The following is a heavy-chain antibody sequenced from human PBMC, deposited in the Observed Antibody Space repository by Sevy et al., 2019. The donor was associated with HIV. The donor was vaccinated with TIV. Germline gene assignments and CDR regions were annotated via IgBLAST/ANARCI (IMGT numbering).Heavy chain of an antibody. Sequence: GESLKISCKGSGYRFTNYWLGWVRQMPGKGLEWMGMIYPGDSDTRYSPSFQGQVSISADKSISTAYLQWTSLKASDTAMYYCARVIVATTYPIRAHESDIWGQGTMVTVSS. CDR1: GYRFTNYW. J-gene: IGHJ3*02. CDR3: ARVIVATTYPIRAHESDI. CDR2: IYPGDSDT. V-gene: IGHV5-51*01. D-gene: IGHD5-12*01.